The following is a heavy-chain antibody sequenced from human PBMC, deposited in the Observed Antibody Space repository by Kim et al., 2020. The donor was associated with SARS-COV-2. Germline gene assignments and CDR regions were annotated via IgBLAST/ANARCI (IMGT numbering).Heavy chain of an antibody. D-gene: IGHD6-19*01. V-gene: IGHV6-1*01. Sequence: YAVSEKSRITIHPDTSKNQFSLQLNSVTPEDTAVYYCARDSSGSTRGVDYWGQGTLVTVSS. J-gene: IGHJ4*02. CDR3: ARDSSGSTRGVDY.